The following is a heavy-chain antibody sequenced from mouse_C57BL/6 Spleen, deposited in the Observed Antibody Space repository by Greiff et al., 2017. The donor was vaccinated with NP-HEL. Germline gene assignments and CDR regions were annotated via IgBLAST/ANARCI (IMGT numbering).Heavy chain of an antibody. Sequence: EVQLQQSGPELVKPGASVKISCKASGYTFTDYYMNWVKQSHGKSLEWIGDINPNNGGTSYNQKFKGKATLTVDKSSSTAYMELRSLTSEDSAVYYCARRAYYSNYGVLLYWYFDVWGTGTTVTVSS. V-gene: IGHV1-26*01. CDR3: ARRAYYSNYGVLLYWYFDV. CDR1: GYTFTDYY. J-gene: IGHJ1*03. D-gene: IGHD2-5*01. CDR2: INPNNGGT.